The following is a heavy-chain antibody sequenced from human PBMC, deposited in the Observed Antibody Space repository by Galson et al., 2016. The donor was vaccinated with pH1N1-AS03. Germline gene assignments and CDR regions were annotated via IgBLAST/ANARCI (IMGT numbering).Heavy chain of an antibody. Sequence: SLRLSCAASGFTFDDYAMHWVRQAPGKRLEWVSGISWDSGNIDYADSVKGRFTISRDNAKNSLYLQTNSLRAEDTAFYYCAKSPGYCSAGSCSDQGYFDYWGQGTLVTVSS. J-gene: IGHJ4*01. V-gene: IGHV3-9*01. CDR3: AKSPGYCSAGSCSDQGYFDY. CDR2: ISWDSGNI. D-gene: IGHD2-15*01. CDR1: GFTFDDYA.